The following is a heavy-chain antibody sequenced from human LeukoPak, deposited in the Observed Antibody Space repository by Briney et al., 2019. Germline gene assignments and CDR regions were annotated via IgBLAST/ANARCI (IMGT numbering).Heavy chain of an antibody. CDR2: IYYSGST. CDR1: GGSISSYY. Sequence: PSETLSLTCTVSGGSISSYYWSWIRQPPGKGLGWIGYIYYSGSTNYNPSLKSRVTISVDTSKNQFSLKLSSVTAADTAVYYCARHLGYDFWSGYTGVYFDYWGQGTLVTVSS. J-gene: IGHJ4*02. D-gene: IGHD3-3*01. CDR3: ARHLGYDFWSGYTGVYFDY. V-gene: IGHV4-59*08.